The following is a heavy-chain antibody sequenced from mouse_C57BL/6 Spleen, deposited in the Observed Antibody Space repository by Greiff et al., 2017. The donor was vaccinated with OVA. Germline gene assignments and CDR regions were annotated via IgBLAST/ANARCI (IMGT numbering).Heavy chain of an antibody. J-gene: IGHJ2*01. CDR2: IDPANGNT. CDR3: ANPYYYGSSYEYFDY. V-gene: IGHV14-3*01. D-gene: IGHD1-1*01. CDR1: GFNIKNTY. Sequence: DVKLEESVAELVRPGASVKLSCTASGFNIKNTYMHWVKQRPEQGLEWIGRIDPANGNTKYAPKFQGKATITADTSSNTAYLQLSSLTSEDTAIYYCANPYYYGSSYEYFDYWGQGTTLTVSS.